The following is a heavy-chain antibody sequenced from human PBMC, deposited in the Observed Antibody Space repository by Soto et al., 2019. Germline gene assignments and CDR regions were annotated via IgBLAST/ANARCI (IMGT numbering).Heavy chain of an antibody. V-gene: IGHV1-69*01. J-gene: IGHJ4*02. D-gene: IGHD1-26*01. CDR3: ARDGGRHSGGIDY. CDR1: GGTFSSYS. CDR2: IIPISGTA. Sequence: QVQLVQSGAEVKKPGSSVKVSCKASGGTFSSYSINWVRQAPGHGLEWMGEIIPISGTANYAQTFQGRVTMTEDEATSTAYMQLSRLLSEETAVYYCARDGGRHSGGIDYWGQGTLVTVPS.